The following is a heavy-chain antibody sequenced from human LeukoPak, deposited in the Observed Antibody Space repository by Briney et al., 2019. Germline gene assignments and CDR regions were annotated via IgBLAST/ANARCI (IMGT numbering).Heavy chain of an antibody. D-gene: IGHD5-12*01. CDR1: GFTFRNYA. CDR2: ISGSGGTT. CDR3: AKARGYSGHDYLGSFDY. J-gene: IGHJ4*02. Sequence: PGGSLRLSCVASGFTFRNYAMSWVRQAPGKGLEWVSSISGSGGTTYYTDSVKGRFTISRDNSKSTLCLQMNSLRVEDTAVYYCAKARGYSGHDYLGSFDYWGQGTLVTVSS. V-gene: IGHV3-23*01.